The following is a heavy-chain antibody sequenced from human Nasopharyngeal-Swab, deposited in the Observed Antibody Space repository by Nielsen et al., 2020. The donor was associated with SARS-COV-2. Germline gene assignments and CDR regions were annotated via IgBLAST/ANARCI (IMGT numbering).Heavy chain of an antibody. CDR2: IGDKDHNYAT. Sequence: GESLNISCAASGFLFSASAIHWVRQASGKGLEWVGRIGDKDHNYATTYGASVQGRFTISRDDSKNTAFLQMDSLKTEDTALYYCTTDFYFDYWGQGTLVTVSS. CDR3: TTDFYFDY. V-gene: IGHV3-73*01. J-gene: IGHJ4*02. CDR1: GFLFSASA.